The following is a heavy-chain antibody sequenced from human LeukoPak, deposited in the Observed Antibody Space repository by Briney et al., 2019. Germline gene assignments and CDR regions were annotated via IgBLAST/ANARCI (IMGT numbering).Heavy chain of an antibody. J-gene: IGHJ3*02. Sequence: SETLSLTCTVSGGSISSYYWSWIRQPPGKGLEWIGYIYYSGSTNYNPSLKSRVTISVDTSKNQFSLKLSSVTAADTAVYYCARADIVVVVAATSDAFDIWGQGTMVTVSS. CDR3: ARADIVVVVAATSDAFDI. D-gene: IGHD2-15*01. CDR2: IYYSGST. CDR1: GGSISSYY. V-gene: IGHV4-59*08.